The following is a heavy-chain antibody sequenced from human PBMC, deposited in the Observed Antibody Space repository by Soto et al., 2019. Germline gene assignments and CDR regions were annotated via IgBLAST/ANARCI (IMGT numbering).Heavy chain of an antibody. CDR2: MNAGNGNT. CDR1: GYTFNIYA. CDR3: ARDCTYCGGDTGREAFDI. J-gene: IGHJ3*02. V-gene: IGHV1-3*01. Sequence: ASVKVSCKASGYTFNIYAIHWLRQSPGQRPEWMGWMNAGNGNTEYSPKFHGRVTMTRDRYARAAYMELSGLTSEDTAVYYCARDCTYCGGDTGREAFDIWGQGTMVTVSS. D-gene: IGHD2-21*01.